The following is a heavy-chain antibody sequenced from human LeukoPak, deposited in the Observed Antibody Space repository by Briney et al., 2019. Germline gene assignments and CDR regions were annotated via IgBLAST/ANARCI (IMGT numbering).Heavy chain of an antibody. CDR2: IKEDGSQT. CDR1: GFRFGSFW. CDR3: ARLRYYAMDV. J-gene: IGHJ6*02. Sequence: GGSLRLSCAASGFRFGSFWMTWIRQAPGKGLEWVGHIKEDGSQTNYIDSVTGRFTISRDNTKDSLYLQMNSLRAEDTAVYYCARLRYYAMDVWGQGTTVIVSS. V-gene: IGHV3-7*01.